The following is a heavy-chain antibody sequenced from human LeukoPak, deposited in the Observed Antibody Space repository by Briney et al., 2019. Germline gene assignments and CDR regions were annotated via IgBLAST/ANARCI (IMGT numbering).Heavy chain of an antibody. CDR1: GFTFSRYW. J-gene: IGHJ4*02. CDR2: IKEDGGEK. V-gene: IGHV3-7*05. D-gene: IGHD4-17*01. Sequence: GGSLRLSCAASGFTFSRYWMGWARQAPGKGLEWVATIKEDGGEKYYVDSVKGRFTISRDNAKKSLFLQMNSLRAEDTAVYYCARVRGVHGDYVFDYWGQGTLVTVSS. CDR3: ARVRGVHGDYVFDY.